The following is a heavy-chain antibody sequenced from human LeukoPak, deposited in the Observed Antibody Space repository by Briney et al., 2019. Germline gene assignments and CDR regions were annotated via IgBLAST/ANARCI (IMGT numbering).Heavy chain of an antibody. J-gene: IGHJ6*03. CDR1: GGSISSYY. Sequence: PSETLSLTCIVSGGSISSYYWSWIRQPPGKGLEWIGYINYSGSTKYNASLKSRVTISVDTSKNQFSLKLSSVTAADTVVYYCAGLLGYFYHYMDVWGKGTTVTVSS. CDR2: INYSGST. V-gene: IGHV4-59*08. CDR3: AGLLGYFYHYMDV.